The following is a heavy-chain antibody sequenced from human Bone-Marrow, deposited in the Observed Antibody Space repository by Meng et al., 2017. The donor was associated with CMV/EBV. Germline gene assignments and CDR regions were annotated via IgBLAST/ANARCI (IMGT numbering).Heavy chain of an antibody. V-gene: IGHV1-69*14. J-gene: IGHJ4*02. CDR2: FIPIFGTA. Sequence: QGDPVHGGAEVMNPGPTVKESCKASGVTFGNYAIGWVRQAPGQGLEWRGGFIPIFGTANYAQKFKGKVTITADKSTSTAYMELGSLRSESTAVYDCARAGGSHYDSSGYYLDYWGQGTLVTVSS. CDR3: ARAGGSHYDSSGYYLDY. D-gene: IGHD3-22*01. CDR1: GVTFGNYA.